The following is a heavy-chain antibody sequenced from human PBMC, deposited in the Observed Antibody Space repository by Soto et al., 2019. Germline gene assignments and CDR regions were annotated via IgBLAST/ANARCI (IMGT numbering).Heavy chain of an antibody. V-gene: IGHV3-23*01. CDR2: ISGSGGST. CDR1: GLSFSSYA. J-gene: IGHJ6*02. D-gene: IGHD5-12*01. CDR3: EKDVLGGYDYTVMDV. Sequence: GSLSLPCEASGLSFSSYAMSWVRQAPGKGLEWVSAISGSGGSTYYADSVKGRFTISRDNSKNTLYLQMNRLRAEDTAVYYCEKDVLGGYDYTVMDVWGQGTTVTVSS.